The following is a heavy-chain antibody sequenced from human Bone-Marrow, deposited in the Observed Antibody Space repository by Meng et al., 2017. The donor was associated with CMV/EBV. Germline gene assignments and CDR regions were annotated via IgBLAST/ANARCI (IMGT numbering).Heavy chain of an antibody. CDR2: IYPGDSDT. CDR3: ARRNPLSGDAFDI. J-gene: IGHJ3*02. D-gene: IGHD1-26*01. CDR1: GYSFPIYW. V-gene: IGHV5-51*01. Sequence: GESLKISCKGSGYSFPIYWIAWVRQMPGKGLEWMGNIYPGDSDTRYSPSFEGQVTMSADKSSGTADLQWSSLKASDTAIYFCARRNPLSGDAFDIWGQGTVVTVSS.